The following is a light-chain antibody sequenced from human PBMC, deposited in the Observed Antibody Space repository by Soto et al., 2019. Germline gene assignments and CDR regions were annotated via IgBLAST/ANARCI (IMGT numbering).Light chain of an antibody. CDR2: EGS. CDR1: SSDVGSYNL. CDR3: CSYAGSSTLV. Sequence: ALTQPASVSGSPGQSITISCTGTSSDVGSYNLVSWYQQHPGKAPKLMIYEGSKRPSGVSNRFSGSKSGNTASLTISGLQAEDEADYYCCSYAGSSTLVFGTGTKVTVL. J-gene: IGLJ1*01. V-gene: IGLV2-23*01.